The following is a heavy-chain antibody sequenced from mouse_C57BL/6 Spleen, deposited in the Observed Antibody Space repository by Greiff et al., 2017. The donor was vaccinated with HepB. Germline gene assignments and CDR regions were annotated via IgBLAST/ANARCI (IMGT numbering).Heavy chain of an antibody. V-gene: IGHV5-17*01. CDR1: GFTFSDYG. CDR2: ISSGSSTI. D-gene: IGHD4-1*01. Sequence: DVQLQESGGGLVKPGGSLKLSCAASGFTFSDYGMHWVRQAPEKGLEWVAYISSGSSTIYYADTVKGRFTISRDNAKNTLFLQMTSLRSEDTAMYYCARETGTRAMDYWGQGTSVTVSS. J-gene: IGHJ4*01. CDR3: ARETGTRAMDY.